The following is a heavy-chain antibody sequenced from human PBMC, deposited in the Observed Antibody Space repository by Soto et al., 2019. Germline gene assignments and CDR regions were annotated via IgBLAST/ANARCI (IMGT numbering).Heavy chain of an antibody. V-gene: IGHV3-30-3*01. J-gene: IGHJ4*02. D-gene: IGHD3-22*01. Sequence: QVQLVESGGGVVQPGRSLRLSCAASGFTFSSYAMHWVRQAPGKGPEWVAVISYDGTNKYYADSVKGRFTISRDNSKNTLYLQMSSLRAEYTAVYYCARLEGYDSSGYYPTPWGQGTLVTVSS. CDR2: ISYDGTNK. CDR3: ARLEGYDSSGYYPTP. CDR1: GFTFSSYA.